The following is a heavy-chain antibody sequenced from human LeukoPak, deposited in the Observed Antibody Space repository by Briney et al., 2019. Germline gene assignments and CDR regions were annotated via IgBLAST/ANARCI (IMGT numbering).Heavy chain of an antibody. CDR2: INPNSGST. CDR1: GYTFTGYS. D-gene: IGHD6-19*01. V-gene: IGHV1-2*02. CDR3: ARGQPGIAVALKAS. J-gene: IGHJ5*02. Sequence: ASVKFSCKASGYTFTGYSMHWVRQAPGQGLEWMGWINPNSGSTNYAQKFQGRVTMTRNTSISTAYMELSRLRSDDTAVYYCARGQPGIAVALKASWGQGTLVTVSS.